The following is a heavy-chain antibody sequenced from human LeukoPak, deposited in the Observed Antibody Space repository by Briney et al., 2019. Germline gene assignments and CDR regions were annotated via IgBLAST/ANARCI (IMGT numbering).Heavy chain of an antibody. J-gene: IGHJ4*02. D-gene: IGHD3-10*01. V-gene: IGHV3-23*01. CDR3: ASHTLIRGVTHFDY. CDR1: GFTFNSYA. Sequence: GGSLRLSCAASGFTFNSYAMTWVRQAPGKGLEWASTISGGGGSTYYADSVKGRFTVSRDNSKNTLYLQMNSLRAEDTAVYYCASHTLIRGVTHFDYWGQGTLVTVSS. CDR2: ISGGGGST.